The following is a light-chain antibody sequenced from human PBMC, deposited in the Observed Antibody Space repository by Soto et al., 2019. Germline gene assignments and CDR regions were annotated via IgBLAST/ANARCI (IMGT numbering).Light chain of an antibody. Sequence: QSALTQPPSASGSPGQSVTISCTGAGSDVGAYNYVSWYQQHPGKAPKLMIFEVSKRPSGVPDRFAGSKSGSTASLTVSGLQAEDEADYFCKSYAGSNTYVFGSGTKVTVL. CDR2: EVS. V-gene: IGLV2-8*01. J-gene: IGLJ1*01. CDR3: KSYAGSNTYV. CDR1: GSDVGAYNY.